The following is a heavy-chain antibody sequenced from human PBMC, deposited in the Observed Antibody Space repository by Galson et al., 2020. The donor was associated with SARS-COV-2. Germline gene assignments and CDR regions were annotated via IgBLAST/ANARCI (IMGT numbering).Heavy chain of an antibody. D-gene: IGHD1-26*01. CDR1: GGTFSSYA. CDR3: ARGLLDRPLDNWFDP. J-gene: IGHJ5*02. CDR2: IIPIFGTA. V-gene: IGHV1-69*13. Sequence: SVKVSCKASGGTFSSYAISWVRQAPGQGLEWMGGIIPIFGTANYAQKFQGRVTITADESTSTAYMELSSLRSEDTAVYYCARGLLDRPLDNWFDPWGQGTLVTVSS.